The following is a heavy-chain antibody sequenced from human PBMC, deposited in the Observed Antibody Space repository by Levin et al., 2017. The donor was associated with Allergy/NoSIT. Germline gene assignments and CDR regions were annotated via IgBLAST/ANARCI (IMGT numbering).Heavy chain of an antibody. J-gene: IGHJ3*02. D-gene: IGHD2-15*01. CDR2: IYTAGDT. Sequence: PGGSLRLSCAGSGFTFSDYDMHWVRQAPGKGLEWVSAIYTAGDTYYSGSVKGRFTVSRDNAKNSLYLQMHDLRAGDTALYYCARGRYCSGGTCYAGAFDIWCQGTMVTVAS. V-gene: IGHV3-13*04. CDR3: ARGRYCSGGTCYAGAFDI. CDR1: GFTFSDYD.